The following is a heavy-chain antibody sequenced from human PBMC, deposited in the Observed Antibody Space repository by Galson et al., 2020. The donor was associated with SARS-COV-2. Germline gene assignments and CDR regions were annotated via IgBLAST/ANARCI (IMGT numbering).Heavy chain of an antibody. Sequence: GESLKISCAASGFTFSSYAMHWVRQAPGKGLEWVAVISYDGSNKYYADSVKGRFTISRDNSKNTLYLQMNSLRAEDTAVYYCASAGGYYGSGSYYNPFDYWGQGTLVTVSS. V-gene: IGHV3-30-3*01. CDR2: ISYDGSNK. J-gene: IGHJ4*02. CDR3: ASAGGYYGSGSYYNPFDY. D-gene: IGHD3-10*01. CDR1: GFTFSSYA.